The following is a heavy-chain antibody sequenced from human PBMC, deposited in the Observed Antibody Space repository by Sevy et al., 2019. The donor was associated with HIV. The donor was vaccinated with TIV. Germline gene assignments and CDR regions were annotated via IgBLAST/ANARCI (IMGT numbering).Heavy chain of an antibody. V-gene: IGHV4-34*01. CDR2: INHNGST. J-gene: IGHJ6*02. Sequence: LSLTCAVYGGSFSGYYWSWIRQPPGKGLEWIGEINHNGSTNYNPSLKSRVTISADTSKNQFSLNLSSVTAADTAVYYCAREGYSLGMDVWGQGTTVTVSS. CDR3: AREGYSLGMDV. CDR1: GGSFSGYY. D-gene: IGHD6-13*01.